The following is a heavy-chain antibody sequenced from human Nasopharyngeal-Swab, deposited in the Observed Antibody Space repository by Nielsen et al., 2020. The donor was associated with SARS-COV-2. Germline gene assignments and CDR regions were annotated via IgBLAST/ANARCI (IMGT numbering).Heavy chain of an antibody. CDR2: ISGSGGST. D-gene: IGHD6-19*01. J-gene: IGHJ4*02. CDR1: GFTFSSYA. CDR3: AKDKGIAVADYYFDY. V-gene: IGHV3-23*01. Sequence: GGSLRLSCAASGFTFSSYAMSWVRQAPGKGLEWVSAISGSGGSTYYADSVKGRFTISRDNSKSTLYLQMNSLRAEDTAVYYCAKDKGIAVADYYFDYWGQGTLVTVSS.